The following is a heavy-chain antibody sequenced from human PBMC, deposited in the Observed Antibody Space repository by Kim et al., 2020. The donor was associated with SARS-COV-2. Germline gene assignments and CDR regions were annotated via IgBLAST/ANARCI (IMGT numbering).Heavy chain of an antibody. V-gene: IGHV3-9*01. CDR3: AKEYCGGDCYVAFDI. CDR2: ISWNSGSI. D-gene: IGHD2-21*02. Sequence: GGSLRLSCAASGFTFDDYAMHWVRQAPGKGLEWVSGISWNSGSIGYADSVKGRFTISRDNAKNSLYLQMNSLRAEDTALYYCAKEYCGGDCYVAFDIWGQGTMVTVSS. CDR1: GFTFDDYA. J-gene: IGHJ3*02.